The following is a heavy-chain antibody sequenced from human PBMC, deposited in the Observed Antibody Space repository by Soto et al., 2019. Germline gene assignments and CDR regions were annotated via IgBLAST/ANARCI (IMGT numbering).Heavy chain of an antibody. V-gene: IGHV3-30*18. J-gene: IGHJ4*02. CDR2: ISYDGSNK. D-gene: IGHD6-19*01. Sequence: GSLRLSCAASGFTFSSYGMHWVRQAPGKGLEWVAVISYDGSNKYYADSVKGRFTISRDNSKNTLYLQMNSLRAEDTAVYYCAKVLYSSGSLSWGQGTLVTVSS. CDR1: GFTFSSYG. CDR3: AKVLYSSGSLS.